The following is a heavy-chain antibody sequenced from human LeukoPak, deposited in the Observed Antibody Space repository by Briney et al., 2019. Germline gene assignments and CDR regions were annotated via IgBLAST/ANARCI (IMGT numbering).Heavy chain of an antibody. D-gene: IGHD5-18*01. V-gene: IGHV3-30*02. CDR2: IRFDGSNE. CDR3: AKDEYNYGGGFDY. Sequence: GGSLRLSCAASGFTFSGFGMHWVRQAPGKGLEWVAFIRFDGSNEYYADSVKGRFTISRDNSKNTLYLQMNSLRTEDTAVYYCAKDEYNYGGGFDYWGQGTLVTVSS. J-gene: IGHJ4*02. CDR1: GFTFSGFG.